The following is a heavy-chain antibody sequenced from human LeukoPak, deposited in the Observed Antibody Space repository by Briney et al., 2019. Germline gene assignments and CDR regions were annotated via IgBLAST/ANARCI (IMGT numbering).Heavy chain of an antibody. CDR3: AKDKSGSYDFWSGYRD. J-gene: IGHJ4*01. Sequence: HPGGSLRLSCAASGFTFSSYAMSWVRQAPGKGLEWVSAISGSGGSTYYADSVKGRFTISRDNSKNTLYLQMNSLRAEDTAVYYCAKDKSGSYDFWSGYRDWGHGTLVTVSS. V-gene: IGHV3-23*01. CDR1: GFTFSSYA. CDR2: ISGSGGST. D-gene: IGHD3-3*01.